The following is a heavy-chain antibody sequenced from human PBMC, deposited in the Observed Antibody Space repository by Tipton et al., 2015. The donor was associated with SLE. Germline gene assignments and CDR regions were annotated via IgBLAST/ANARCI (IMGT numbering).Heavy chain of an antibody. CDR3: AKRAGYCSSNGCQGGLDV. J-gene: IGHJ6*02. Sequence: GSLRLSCAASGFTVSSNYMSWVRQAPGKGLEWVSVIYSGGSTYYAESMKGRFTISRDNSKNTVYLQMNSLRPEDTAVYFCAKRAGYCSSNGCQGGLDVWGQGTTVTVSS. D-gene: IGHD2-2*01. V-gene: IGHV3-53*05. CDR2: IYSGGST. CDR1: GFTVSSNY.